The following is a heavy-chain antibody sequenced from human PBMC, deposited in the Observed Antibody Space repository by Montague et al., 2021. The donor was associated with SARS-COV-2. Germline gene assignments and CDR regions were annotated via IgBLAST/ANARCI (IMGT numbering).Heavy chain of an antibody. J-gene: IGHJ4*02. D-gene: IGHD6-19*01. Sequence: CAISGDSVASNRVAWGWIRQSPSRGVDLLGRTYYRSKWYSDYAPSVRGRLTVNPDASKNEFSLELNYVTPEDTAVYYCVRYSGWFYFDFWGQGTLVTVSS. CDR1: GDSVASNRVA. CDR3: VRYSGWFYFDF. CDR2: TYYRSKWYS. V-gene: IGHV6-1*01.